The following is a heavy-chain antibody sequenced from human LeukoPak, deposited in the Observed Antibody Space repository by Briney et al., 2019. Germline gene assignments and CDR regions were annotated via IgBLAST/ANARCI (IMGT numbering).Heavy chain of an antibody. V-gene: IGHV3-23*01. J-gene: IGHJ4*02. CDR2: ISGNGGAS. D-gene: IGHD2-2*01. CDR1: GFTFRSYA. CDR3: TNGWYCTSTSCSTPHD. Sequence: GGSLRLSCVASGFTFRSYAMNWVRQAPGKGLEWVSSISGNGGASYYADSVKGRFTISRDNSKNTLYLQMDSLRAEDTAVYYCTNGWYCTSTSCSTPHDWGQGILVTVSS.